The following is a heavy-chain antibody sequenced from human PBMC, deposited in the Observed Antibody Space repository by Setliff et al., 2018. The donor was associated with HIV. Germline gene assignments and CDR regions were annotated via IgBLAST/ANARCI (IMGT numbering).Heavy chain of an antibody. J-gene: IGHJ3*02. Sequence: SETLSLTCTVSGGSISSSNYCWGWIRQPPGKGLEWIGSIYYSGSIYYNPSLKSRVTISVDTSKNQFSLKLSSVTAADTAVYYCATGQWLRGAFDIWGQGTMVTVSS. V-gene: IGHV4-39*07. CDR1: GGSISSSNYC. D-gene: IGHD6-19*01. CDR3: ATGQWLRGAFDI. CDR2: IYYSGSI.